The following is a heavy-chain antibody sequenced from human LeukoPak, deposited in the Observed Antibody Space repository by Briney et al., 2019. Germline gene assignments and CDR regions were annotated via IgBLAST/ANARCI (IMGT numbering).Heavy chain of an antibody. CDR2: ISWNSGSI. CDR1: GFTFDDYA. D-gene: IGHD1-26*01. Sequence: QPGRSLRLSCAASGFTFDDYAMHWVRQAPGKGLEWVSGISWNSGSIGYADSVKGRFTISRDNAKNSLYLQMNSLRAEDTALYYCAKDIGSYFSYYYYGMDVWGQGTTVTVSS. CDR3: AKDIGSYFSYYYYGMDV. V-gene: IGHV3-9*01. J-gene: IGHJ6*02.